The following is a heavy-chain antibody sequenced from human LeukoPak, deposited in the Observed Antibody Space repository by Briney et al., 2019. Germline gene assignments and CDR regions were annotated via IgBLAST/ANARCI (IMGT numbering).Heavy chain of an antibody. J-gene: IGHJ4*02. D-gene: IGHD1-26*01. Sequence: AGGSLRLSCAASGFTFSSYEMNWVRQAPGKGLEWVSYISSSGSTKYYADSVKGRFTISRDNAKNSLSLQMNSLRADDTAVYYCARDRSGIVRWFDYWGQGTLVTVSS. V-gene: IGHV3-48*03. CDR3: ARDRSGIVRWFDY. CDR1: GFTFSSYE. CDR2: ISSSGSTK.